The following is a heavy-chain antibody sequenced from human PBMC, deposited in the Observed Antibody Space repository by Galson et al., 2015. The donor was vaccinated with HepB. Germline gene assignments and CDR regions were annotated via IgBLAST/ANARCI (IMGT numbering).Heavy chain of an antibody. CDR1: GYTFTDYY. Sequence: SVKVSCKASGYTFTDYYMHWVRQAPGQGLEWMGWINPNSGGTNYAQNFQGWVTMTRDTSISTAYMELSRLGSDDTAVYYGASSRAEQQPDSLDYWGQGTLVTVSS. CDR3: ASSRAEQQPDSLDY. D-gene: IGHD6-13*01. V-gene: IGHV1-2*04. J-gene: IGHJ4*02. CDR2: INPNSGGT.